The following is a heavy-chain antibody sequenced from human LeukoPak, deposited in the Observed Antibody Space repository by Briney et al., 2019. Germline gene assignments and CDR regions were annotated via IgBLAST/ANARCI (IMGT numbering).Heavy chain of an antibody. D-gene: IGHD3-9*01. CDR2: IYHSGST. CDR3: ARVLRYFDWAFDI. J-gene: IGHJ3*02. Sequence: PSETLSLTCTVSGYSISSGYYWGWIRQPPGKGLEWIGSIYHSGSTYYNPSLKSRVTISVDTSKNQFSLKLSSVTAADTAVYYCARVLRYFDWAFDIWGQGTMVTVSS. CDR1: GYSISSGYY. V-gene: IGHV4-38-2*02.